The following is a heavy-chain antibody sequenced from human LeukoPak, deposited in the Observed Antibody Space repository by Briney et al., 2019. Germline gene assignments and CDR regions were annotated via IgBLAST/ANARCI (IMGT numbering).Heavy chain of an antibody. Sequence: SVKDSCKASGGTFSSYAISWVRQAPGQGLEWIGGIIPIFGTANYAQKFQGRVTITTDESTSTAYMELSSMRSEDTAVYYCARGRWLPWYFDYWGQGTLVTVSS. V-gene: IGHV1-69*05. CDR1: GGTFSSYA. D-gene: IGHD5-24*01. CDR2: IIPIFGTA. J-gene: IGHJ4*02. CDR3: ARGRWLPWYFDY.